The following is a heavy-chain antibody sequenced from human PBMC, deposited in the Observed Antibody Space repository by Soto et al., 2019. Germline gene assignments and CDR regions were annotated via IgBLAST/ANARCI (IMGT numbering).Heavy chain of an antibody. D-gene: IGHD3-10*01. V-gene: IGHV4-31*03. CDR1: GGSISSGGYY. J-gene: IGHJ1*01. CDR2: IYYSGST. CDR3: ARPRGVWGSGAAAESSQH. Sequence: SETLSLTCTVSGGSISSGGYYWSWIRQHPGKGLEWIGYIYYSGSTNYNPSLKSRETISVDTSKNQFSLKLSTVTAADTAMYYCARPRGVWGSGAAAESSQHRGQGILVTVS.